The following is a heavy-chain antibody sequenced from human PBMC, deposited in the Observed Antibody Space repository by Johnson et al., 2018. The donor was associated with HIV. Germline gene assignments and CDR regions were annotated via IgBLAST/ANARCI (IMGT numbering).Heavy chain of an antibody. Sequence: VQLVESGGGVVQPGGSLRLSCAASRFTVSSNYMTWVRQAPGKGLEWVSVIYSGGNTYYADSVKGRFTISRDKSKNSLFLQMNSLRAEDTAVYYCARDESSRLQLTGNDAFDIWGQGTMVTVSS. CDR3: ARDESSRLQLTGNDAFDI. CDR2: IYSGGNT. V-gene: IGHV3-66*01. J-gene: IGHJ3*02. D-gene: IGHD6-13*01. CDR1: RFTVSSNY.